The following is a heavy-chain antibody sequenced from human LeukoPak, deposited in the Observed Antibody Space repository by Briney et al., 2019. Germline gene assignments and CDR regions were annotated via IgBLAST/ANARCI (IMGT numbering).Heavy chain of an antibody. J-gene: IGHJ4*02. D-gene: IGHD5-12*01. CDR2: IYHSGST. Sequence: SETLSLTCAVSGYSISSGYYWGWIRQPPGKGLEWIGSIYHSGSTYYNPSLKSRVTISVDTSKNQFSLKLSSATAADTAVYYCARDRSGYGNWGQGTLVTVSS. V-gene: IGHV4-38-2*02. CDR3: ARDRSGYGN. CDR1: GYSISSGYY.